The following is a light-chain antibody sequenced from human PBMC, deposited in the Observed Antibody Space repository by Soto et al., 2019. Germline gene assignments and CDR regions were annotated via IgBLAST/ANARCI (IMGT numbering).Light chain of an antibody. CDR1: SSDVGGNKY. CDR2: DVS. CDR3: SSYTSSSTLVV. Sequence: QSALTQPASVSGSPGQSITISCTGTSSDVGGNKYVSWYQQHPGKAPKLMIYDVSNRPSGVSNRFSGSKSGNTASLTISGLHAEDEADYYCSSYTSSSTLVVFGGGTKLTVL. V-gene: IGLV2-14*03. J-gene: IGLJ2*01.